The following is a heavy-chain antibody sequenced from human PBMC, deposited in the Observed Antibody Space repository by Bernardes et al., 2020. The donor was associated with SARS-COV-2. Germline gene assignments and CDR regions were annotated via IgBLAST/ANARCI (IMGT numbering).Heavy chain of an antibody. D-gene: IGHD2-21*01. CDR1: GYTFTNYG. V-gene: IGHV1-18*01. J-gene: IGHJ3*02. Sequence: ASVKVSCKASGYTFTNYGITWVRQAPGQGLEWMGWINAYNGKTNYAQKFQDRVTVTTDTSTNTAYMELRSLRSDDTAIYYCARVVIVWGFYGPTTAAFDIWGQGTLVSVSS. CDR2: INAYNGKT. CDR3: ARVVIVWGFYGPTTAAFDI.